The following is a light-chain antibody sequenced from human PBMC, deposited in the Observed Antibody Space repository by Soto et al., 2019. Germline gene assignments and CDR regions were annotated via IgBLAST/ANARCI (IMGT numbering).Light chain of an antibody. Sequence: EIVLTQSPGTLSLSPGERATLSCRASQSVSGTLAWYQQKPGQAPRLLIYGASTRATDIPARFSGSGSGTDFTFTISRLEPEDFAVYYCQQYGSSGTFGQGTKVDIK. CDR1: QSVSGT. CDR3: QQYGSSGT. J-gene: IGKJ1*01. V-gene: IGKV3-20*01. CDR2: GAS.